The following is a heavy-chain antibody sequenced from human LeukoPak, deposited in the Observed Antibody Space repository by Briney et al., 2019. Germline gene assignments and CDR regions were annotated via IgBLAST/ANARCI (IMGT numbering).Heavy chain of an antibody. D-gene: IGHD1-26*01. CDR1: GFTFDDYA. Sequence: GGPLRLSCAPCGFTFDDYAMHGLGEARGKAVEGGSCISRSSGTIPYADSVTGRFTSTRVNANNSPEFEMDSLRAEDLALYYCAKGVRIWVPGAIDYWGQGTLVTVSS. CDR3: AKGVRIWVPGAIDY. CDR2: ISRSSGTI. V-gene: IGHV3-9*03. J-gene: IGHJ4*02.